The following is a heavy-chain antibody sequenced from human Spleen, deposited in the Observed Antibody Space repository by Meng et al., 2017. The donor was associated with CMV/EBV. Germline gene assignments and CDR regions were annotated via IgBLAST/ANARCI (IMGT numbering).Heavy chain of an antibody. Sequence: GGSLRLSCAASGFTFSSYGMHWVRQAPGKGLEWVAFIRYDGSNKYYADSVKGRFTISRDNSKNQFSLKLSSVTAADTAVYYCARLPITIFGVGKYYYYGMDVWGQGTTVTVSS. D-gene: IGHD3-3*01. CDR1: GFTFSSYG. V-gene: IGHV3-30*02. CDR3: ARLPITIFGVGKYYYYGMDV. J-gene: IGHJ6*02. CDR2: IRYDGSNK.